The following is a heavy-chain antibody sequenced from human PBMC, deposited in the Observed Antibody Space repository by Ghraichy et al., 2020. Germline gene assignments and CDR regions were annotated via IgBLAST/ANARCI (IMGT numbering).Heavy chain of an antibody. CDR1: EFSFSDYY. Sequence: GESLNISCAASEFSFSDYYMSWIRQAPGKGLEWVSFISGSGSSMYYAASVKGRFTISRDNAKSSLYLQMNSLRAEDTAVYYCARARGSYAFDLWGQGTMVTVSS. D-gene: IGHD3-10*01. V-gene: IGHV3-11*01. CDR2: ISGSGSSM. J-gene: IGHJ3*01. CDR3: ARARGSYAFDL.